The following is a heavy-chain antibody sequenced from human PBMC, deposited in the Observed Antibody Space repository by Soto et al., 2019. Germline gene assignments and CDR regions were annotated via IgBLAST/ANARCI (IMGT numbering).Heavy chain of an antibody. V-gene: IGHV3-53*01. Sequence: EVQLVESGGGLIQPGGSLRLSCAASGFTVSSNYMSWVRQAPGKGLEWVSTIYSGGSTFYADSVKGRFNISRDDSKNTLHRKMNSLRAEDTAVYFCARDPYGGNADWFDPWGRGALVTVSS. CDR1: GFTVSSNY. CDR3: ARDPYGGNADWFDP. D-gene: IGHD2-15*01. CDR2: IYSGGST. J-gene: IGHJ5*02.